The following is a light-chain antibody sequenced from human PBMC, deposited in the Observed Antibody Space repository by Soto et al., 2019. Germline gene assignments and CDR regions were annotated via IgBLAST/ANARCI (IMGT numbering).Light chain of an antibody. CDR2: DVS. V-gene: IGLV2-11*01. Sequence: QSVRTEPRSVSGSPGQSVTISCTGTSSDVGGYNCVSWYQQHPGKAPKLMIYDVSKRPSGVPDRFSGSKSGNTASLTISGLQAEDEADYYCCSYAGSSLYAFGTGTKVTVL. J-gene: IGLJ1*01. CDR1: SSDVGGYNC. CDR3: CSYAGSSLYA.